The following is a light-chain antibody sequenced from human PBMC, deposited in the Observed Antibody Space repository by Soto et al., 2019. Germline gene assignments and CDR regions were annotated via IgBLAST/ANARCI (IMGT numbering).Light chain of an antibody. CDR2: GAA. V-gene: IGKV3-15*01. J-gene: IGKJ1*01. Sequence: EIVMTQSPATLSVSPGERVTLSCRASQSVSNNLAWYQQKPGQAPSLLIYGAATRATGIPARISGSGSGTEFTLTISSLQSEDFAVYYCQQYNNWPPWTFGQGTKVDIK. CDR1: QSVSNN. CDR3: QQYNNWPPWT.